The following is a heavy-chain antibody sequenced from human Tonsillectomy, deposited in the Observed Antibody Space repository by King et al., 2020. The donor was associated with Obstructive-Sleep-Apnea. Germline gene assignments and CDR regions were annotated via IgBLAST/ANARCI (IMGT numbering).Heavy chain of an antibody. CDR2: ISYDGSNK. Sequence: VQLLESGGGVVQPGRSLRLSCAASGFTFSSYAMHWVRQAPGKGLEWVAVISYDGSNKYYADSVKGRFTISRDNSKNTLFLQMNSLRAEDTAVYYCARDRITMMGAEYFQHWGQGTLVTVSS. V-gene: IGHV3-30*04. J-gene: IGHJ1*01. CDR1: GFTFSSYA. D-gene: IGHD3-22*01. CDR3: ARDRITMMGAEYFQH.